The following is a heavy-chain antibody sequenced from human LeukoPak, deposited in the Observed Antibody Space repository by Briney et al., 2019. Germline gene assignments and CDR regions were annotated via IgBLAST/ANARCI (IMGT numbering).Heavy chain of an antibody. V-gene: IGHV4-59*08. D-gene: IGHD6-19*01. Sequence: SETLSLTCTVSGGSISSYYWSWIRQPPGKGLEWIGYIYSSGSTEYNHSLRGRATISVDTSKNQFSLRLSSVTAADTAVYYCTRHIAVAGGDLWGQGTLVTVSP. CDR1: GGSISSYY. CDR2: IYSSGST. J-gene: IGHJ5*02. CDR3: TRHIAVAGGDL.